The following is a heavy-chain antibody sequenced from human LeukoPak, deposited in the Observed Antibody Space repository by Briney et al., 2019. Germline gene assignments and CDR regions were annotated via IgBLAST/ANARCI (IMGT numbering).Heavy chain of an antibody. CDR3: ARDRFTSSGWYGDYMDV. V-gene: IGHV3-21*01. CDR2: ISSSSSYI. CDR1: GFTFSSYS. Sequence: GGSLRLSCAASGFTFSSYSMNWVRQAPGKGLEWVSSISSSSSYIYYADSVKGRFSISRDNAKNSLYLQMNSLRAEDTAVYYCARDRFTSSGWYGDYMDVWGKGTTVTVSS. J-gene: IGHJ6*03. D-gene: IGHD6-19*01.